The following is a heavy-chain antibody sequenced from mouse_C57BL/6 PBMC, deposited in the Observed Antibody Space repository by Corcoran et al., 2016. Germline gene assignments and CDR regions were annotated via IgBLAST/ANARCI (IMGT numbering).Heavy chain of an antibody. D-gene: IGHD1-1*01. Sequence: QIQLVQSGPELKKPGETVKISCKASGYTFTTYGMSWVKQAPGKGLKWMGWINTYSGVPTYADDFKGRFAFSLETSASTAYLQINNLKNEDTATYFCARSTRYYYAMDYWGQGTSVTVSS. J-gene: IGHJ4*01. CDR2: INTYSGVP. CDR1: GYTFTTYG. V-gene: IGHV9-3*01. CDR3: ARSTRYYYAMDY.